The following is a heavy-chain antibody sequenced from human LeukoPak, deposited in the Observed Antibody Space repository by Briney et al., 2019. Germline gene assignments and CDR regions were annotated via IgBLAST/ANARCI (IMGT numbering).Heavy chain of an antibody. V-gene: IGHV4-59*01. Sequence: PSETLSLTCTVSGGSISSYYWSWIRQPPGKGLEWIGYIYYSGSTNYNPSLKGRVTISVDTSKNQFSLKLSSVTAADTAVYYCARSVRAVAANWFDPWGQGTLVTVSS. D-gene: IGHD6-19*01. CDR1: GGSISSYY. CDR2: IYYSGST. J-gene: IGHJ5*02. CDR3: ARSVRAVAANWFDP.